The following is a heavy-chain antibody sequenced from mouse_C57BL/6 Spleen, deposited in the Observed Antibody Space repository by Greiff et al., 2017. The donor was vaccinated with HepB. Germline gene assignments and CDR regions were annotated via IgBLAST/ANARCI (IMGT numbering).Heavy chain of an antibody. CDR3: ARSRYGSSYYFDY. Sequence: EVQLQQSGPELVKPGASVKMSCKASGYTFTDYNMHWVKQSHGKSLEWIGYINPNNGGTSYNQKFKGKATLTVNKSSSTAYMELRSLTSEESAVYYCARSRYGSSYYFDYWGQGTTLTVSS. D-gene: IGHD1-1*01. CDR1: GYTFTDYN. CDR2: INPNNGGT. V-gene: IGHV1-22*01. J-gene: IGHJ2*01.